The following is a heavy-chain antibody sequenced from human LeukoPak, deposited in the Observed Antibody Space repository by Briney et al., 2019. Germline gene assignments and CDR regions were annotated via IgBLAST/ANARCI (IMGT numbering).Heavy chain of an antibody. CDR1: GFTFSSYW. Sequence: GGSLRLSCAASGFTFSSYWMHWVRQAPGKGLVWVSSINEDETTITYADSVKGRFTISRDNAKNTPFLQMSSLRAEDTAVYYCVRGLNGAGDYWGQGTLVTVSS. J-gene: IGHJ4*02. CDR2: INEDETTI. D-gene: IGHD3-10*01. CDR3: VRGLNGAGDY. V-gene: IGHV3-74*01.